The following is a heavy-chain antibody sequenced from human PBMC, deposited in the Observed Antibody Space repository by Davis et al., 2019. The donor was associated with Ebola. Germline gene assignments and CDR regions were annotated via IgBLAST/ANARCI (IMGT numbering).Heavy chain of an antibody. CDR3: ARIRNDFWSGFNYGMDV. CDR2: IYWNDDK. Sequence: SGPTLVKPTQTLTLTCTFSGFSLSTSGVGVGWIRQPPGKALEWLALIYWNDDKRYSPSLKSRLTITKDTSKNQVVLTMTNMDPVDTATYYCARIRNDFWSGFNYGMDVWGQGTTVTVSS. D-gene: IGHD3-3*01. CDR1: GFSLSTSGVG. V-gene: IGHV2-5*01. J-gene: IGHJ6*02.